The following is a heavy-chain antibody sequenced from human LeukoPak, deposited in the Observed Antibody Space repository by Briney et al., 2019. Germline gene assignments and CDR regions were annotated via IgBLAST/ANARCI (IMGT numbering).Heavy chain of an antibody. Sequence: ETLSLTCTVSGGSISSGSYYWSWVRQAPGKGLEWVSAISGSGGSTYYADSVKGRFTISRDNSKNTLYLQMNSLRAEDTAVYYCAKVLGYCSSTSCYARHYYYYMDVWGKGTTVTVSS. CDR2: ISGSGGST. J-gene: IGHJ6*03. CDR1: GGSISSGSYY. D-gene: IGHD2-2*01. V-gene: IGHV3-23*01. CDR3: AKVLGYCSSTSCYARHYYYYMDV.